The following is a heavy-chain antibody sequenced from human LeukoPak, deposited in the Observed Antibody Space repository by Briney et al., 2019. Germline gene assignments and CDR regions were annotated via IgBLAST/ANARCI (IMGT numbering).Heavy chain of an antibody. D-gene: IGHD2-21*02. Sequence: ASVKVSCKASGGTFSSYAISWVRQAPGQGLDWMGRIIPILGIPNYAQKFQGRVTITPDKSTTTAYMELSSLRSEDTAVYYCATEAIVVVTARDYWYFDLWGRGTLVTVSS. CDR2: IIPILGIP. J-gene: IGHJ2*01. V-gene: IGHV1-69*04. CDR3: ATEAIVVVTARDYWYFDL. CDR1: GGTFSSYA.